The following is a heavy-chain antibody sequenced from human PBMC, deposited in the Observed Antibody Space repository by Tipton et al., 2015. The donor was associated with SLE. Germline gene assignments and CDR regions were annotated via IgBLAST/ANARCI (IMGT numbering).Heavy chain of an antibody. CDR2: IKEDGCEK. CDR1: GFTFSRYW. CDR3: VREEGSSSWYGVDY. Sequence: SLRLSCAASGFTFSRYWMSWVRQAPGKGLEWVANIKEDGCEKHYLDSVKGRFTISRDNAKKSLYLQMNSLRAEDTAVYYCVREEGSSSWYGVDYWGQGTLVTVSS. D-gene: IGHD6-13*01. J-gene: IGHJ4*02. V-gene: IGHV3-7*01.